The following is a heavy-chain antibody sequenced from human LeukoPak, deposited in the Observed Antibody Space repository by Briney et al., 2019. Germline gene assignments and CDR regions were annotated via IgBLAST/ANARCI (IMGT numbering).Heavy chain of an antibody. V-gene: IGHV3-30-3*01. D-gene: IGHD4-17*01. CDR3: AKALTTVTTYDMYY. CDR1: GFTFSSYA. J-gene: IGHJ4*02. CDR2: ISYDGSNK. Sequence: GGSLRLSCAASGFTFSSYAMHWVRQAPGKGLEWVAVISYDGSNKYYADSVKGRFTISRDNSKNTLYLQMNSQRAEDTAVYYCAKALTTVTTYDMYYWGQGTLVTVSS.